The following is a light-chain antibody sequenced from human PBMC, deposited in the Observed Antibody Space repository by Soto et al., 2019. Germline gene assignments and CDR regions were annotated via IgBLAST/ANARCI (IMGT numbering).Light chain of an antibody. V-gene: IGKV3-15*01. J-gene: IGKJ5*01. CDR1: QSVSSN. Sequence: EIVMTQSPATLSVSPGERATLSCRASQSVSSNLAWYQQKPGQAPRLLIYGASTRATGIPARFSGSWSGTEFTLTSSSLQSEDFAGYYCQQYNNWLITFGQGTRLEIK. CDR3: QQYNNWLIT. CDR2: GAS.